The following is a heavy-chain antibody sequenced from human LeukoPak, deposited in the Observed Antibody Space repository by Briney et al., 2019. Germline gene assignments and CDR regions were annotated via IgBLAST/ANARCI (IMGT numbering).Heavy chain of an antibody. CDR1: GFAFSSYA. CDR2: ISYDGTDK. V-gene: IGHV3-30*04. CDR3: ARDQPYFDS. J-gene: IGHJ4*02. Sequence: GGSLRLSCAASGFAFSSYAMHWVRQAPDKGLEWVAVISYDGTDKYYADSVKGRFTISRDNSKNMLYLQMNSLRAEDTAVYFGARDQPYFDSWGQGTLVTVSS.